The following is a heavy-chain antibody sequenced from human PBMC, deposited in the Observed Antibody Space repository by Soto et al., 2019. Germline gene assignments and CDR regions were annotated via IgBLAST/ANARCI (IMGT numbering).Heavy chain of an antibody. Sequence: GGSLRLSFAASGFTFSTYGMPWVRQAPGKGLEWLGVIWNDDSNRYYADSVKGRFTISRDNSKNTLYLQMNSLRAEDTAVYYCATLGYQLLTHSGVRKDVWGRGTTGTV. D-gene: IGHD2-2*01. V-gene: IGHV3-33*01. CDR3: ATLGYQLLTHSGVRKDV. CDR2: IWNDDSNR. J-gene: IGHJ6*01. CDR1: GFTFSTYG.